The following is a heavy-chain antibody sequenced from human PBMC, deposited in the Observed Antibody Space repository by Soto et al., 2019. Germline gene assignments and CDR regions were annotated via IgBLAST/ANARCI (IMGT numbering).Heavy chain of an antibody. D-gene: IGHD3-22*01. CDR1: GGTFSSYT. Sequence: QVQLVQSGAEVKKPGSSVKVSCKASGGTFSSYTISWVRQAPGQGLEWMGRIIPILGIANYAQKFQGRVTITADKSTNTAYMELSILRSEDTAVYYRASRYDSSDYWGQGTLVTVSS. CDR3: ASRYDSSDY. CDR2: IIPILGIA. V-gene: IGHV1-69*02. J-gene: IGHJ4*02.